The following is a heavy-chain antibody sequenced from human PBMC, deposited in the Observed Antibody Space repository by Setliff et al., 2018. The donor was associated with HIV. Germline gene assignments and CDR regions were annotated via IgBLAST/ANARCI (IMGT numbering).Heavy chain of an antibody. CDR3: TRGLGITMVRGIRTFDP. CDR2: INQSGGT. V-gene: IGHV4-34*01. Sequence: SETLSLTCAVYNTSVSGYYWTWIRQSPGRGLEWIGEINQSGGTDYNPSLRSRFYMSLDTSKNQFSLKLLSVTAADSAVYYCTRGLGITMVRGIRTFDPWGQGTQVTSPQ. J-gene: IGHJ5*02. CDR1: NTSVSGYY. D-gene: IGHD3-10*01.